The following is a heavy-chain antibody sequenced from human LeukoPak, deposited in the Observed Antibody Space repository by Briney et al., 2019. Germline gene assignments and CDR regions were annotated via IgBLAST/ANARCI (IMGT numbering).Heavy chain of an antibody. CDR2: ISRDGGRT. D-gene: IGHD5-18*01. Sequence: GXSLRLSCAASHFTFDDYAMHWVRQAPGKGLEWVSLISRDGGRTYYADSVKGRFTISRDNSKNSLFLQMTRLSAEDTASYYCAKGGGDTAMAMDYWGQGTLVTVSS. CDR3: AKGGGDTAMAMDY. J-gene: IGHJ4*02. V-gene: IGHV3-43D*03. CDR1: HFTFDDYA.